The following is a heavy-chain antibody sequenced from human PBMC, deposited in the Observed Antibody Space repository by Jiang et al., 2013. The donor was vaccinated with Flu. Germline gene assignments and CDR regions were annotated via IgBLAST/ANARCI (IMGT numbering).Heavy chain of an antibody. CDR1: GGSISSSSYY. CDR2: IYYSGST. J-gene: IGHJ4*02. V-gene: IGHV4-39*01. Sequence: GSGLVKPSETLSLTCTVSGGSISSSSYYWGRIRQPPGKGLEWIGSIYYSGSTYYNPSLKSRVTISVDTSKNQFSLKLSSVTAADMAVYYCARKTWIQLWLLFDYWGQGTLVTVSS. CDR3: ARKTWIQLWLLFDY. D-gene: IGHD5-18*01.